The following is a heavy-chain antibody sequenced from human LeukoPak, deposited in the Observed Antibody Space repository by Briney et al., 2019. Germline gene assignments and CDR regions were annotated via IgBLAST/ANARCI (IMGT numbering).Heavy chain of an antibody. V-gene: IGHV4-39*07. Sequence: SETLSLTCTVSDDSITIYYWGWIRQPPGKGLEWIGSIYYSGSTYYNPSLKSRVTISVDTSKNQFSLKLSSVTAADTAVYYCARVATMVRGVIGWFDPWGQGTLVTVSS. CDR1: DDSITIYY. CDR2: IYYSGST. CDR3: ARVATMVRGVIGWFDP. D-gene: IGHD3-10*01. J-gene: IGHJ5*02.